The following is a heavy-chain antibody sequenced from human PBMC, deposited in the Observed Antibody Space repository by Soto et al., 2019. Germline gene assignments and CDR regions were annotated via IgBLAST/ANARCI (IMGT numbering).Heavy chain of an antibody. D-gene: IGHD3-22*01. Sequence: GGSLRLSCAASGFTFSSYGMHWVRQAPGKGLEWVAVISYDGSNKYYADSVKGRFTISRDNSKNTLYLQMNSLRAEDTAVYYCANLGDSSGYYGDFDIWGQGTMVTVSS. CDR1: GFTFSSYG. J-gene: IGHJ3*02. CDR3: ANLGDSSGYYGDFDI. V-gene: IGHV3-30*18. CDR2: ISYDGSNK.